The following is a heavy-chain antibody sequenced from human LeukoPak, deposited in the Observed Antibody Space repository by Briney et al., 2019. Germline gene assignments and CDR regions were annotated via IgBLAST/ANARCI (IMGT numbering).Heavy chain of an antibody. CDR2: IIPILGIA. J-gene: IGHJ6*02. Sequence: SVKVSCKASGYTFTSYGISWVRQAPGQGLEWMGRIIPILGIANYAQKFQGRVTITADKSTSTAYMELSSLRSEDTAVYYCARALGYSSSWSGVDVWGQGTTVTVSS. D-gene: IGHD6-13*01. V-gene: IGHV1-69*04. CDR1: GYTFTSYG. CDR3: ARALGYSSSWSGVDV.